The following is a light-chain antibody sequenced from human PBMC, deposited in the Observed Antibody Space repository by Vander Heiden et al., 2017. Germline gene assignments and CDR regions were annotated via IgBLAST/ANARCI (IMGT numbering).Light chain of an antibody. CDR1: QSVSSSN. Sequence: DIVLTPSPGTLSLSPGETATLSCMASQSVSSSNVAWYQQRPGQAPRLLIDGASSRATGIPDRVSGSGSGTDFTLTISRLEPEEFAVYYWQQYGSSPLTFGGGTKVEIK. CDR3: QQYGSSPLT. CDR2: GAS. J-gene: IGKJ4*01. V-gene: IGKV3-20*01.